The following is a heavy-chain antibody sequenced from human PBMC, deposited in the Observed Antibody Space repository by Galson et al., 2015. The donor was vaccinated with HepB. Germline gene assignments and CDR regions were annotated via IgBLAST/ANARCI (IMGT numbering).Heavy chain of an antibody. Sequence: SVKVSCKASGFTFTSSAVQWVRQARGQRLEWIGWIVVGSGNTNYAQKFQERVTITRDMSTSTAYMELSSLRSEDTAVYYCATSSGYYRDAFDIWGQGTMVTVSS. CDR3: ATSSGYYRDAFDI. V-gene: IGHV1-58*01. CDR1: GFTFTSSA. J-gene: IGHJ3*02. D-gene: IGHD3-22*01. CDR2: IVVGSGNT.